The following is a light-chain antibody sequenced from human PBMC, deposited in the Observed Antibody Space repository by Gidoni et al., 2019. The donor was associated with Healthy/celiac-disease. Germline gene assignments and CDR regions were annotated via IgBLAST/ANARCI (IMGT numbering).Light chain of an antibody. V-gene: IGLV1-51*02. CDR1: SSNIRNNY. Sequence: QSVLTPSLSVSVAPGQKVTISCSGSSSNIRNNYVSWYQQLPGTAPKLLIYETNKRPSGIPDRFSGSRSGTSATLGITGLQTGDEADYYCGTWGSSLSAVVFGGGTKLTVL. J-gene: IGLJ2*01. CDR3: GTWGSSLSAVV. CDR2: ETN.